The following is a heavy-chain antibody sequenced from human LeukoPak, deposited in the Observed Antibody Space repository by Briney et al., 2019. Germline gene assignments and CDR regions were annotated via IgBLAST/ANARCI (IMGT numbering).Heavy chain of an antibody. J-gene: IGHJ4*02. CDR2: IYYSGNS. D-gene: IGHD2-21*02. V-gene: IGHV4-59*08. CDR1: GASITSYY. CDR3: ARHFPYCGGDCSEFDY. Sequence: SETLSLTCTVSGASITSYYWTWIRQPPGKGLEWIGYIYYSGNSNYNPSLQSRLTISVDTSKNQFSLKLSSVTAADTAVYYCARHFPYCGGDCSEFDYWGQGTLVTVSS.